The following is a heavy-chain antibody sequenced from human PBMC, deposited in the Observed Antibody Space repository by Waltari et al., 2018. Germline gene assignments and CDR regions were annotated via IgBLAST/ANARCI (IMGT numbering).Heavy chain of an antibody. CDR2: IDGEDEK. CDR1: GFSLSTSGTC. J-gene: IGHJ6*02. Sequence: QVTLRESGPALVKPPQTLTLTCTFSGFSLSTSGTCVTCIRQPPEKALEWPARIDGEDEKSYSASLKARLTISKDTSKNQVILTMTNMNPVDTATYYCARDVDIVATIGASNYYYGIDVWGQGTTVTVSS. D-gene: IGHD5-12*01. V-gene: IGHV2-70*15. CDR3: ARDVDIVATIGASNYYYGIDV.